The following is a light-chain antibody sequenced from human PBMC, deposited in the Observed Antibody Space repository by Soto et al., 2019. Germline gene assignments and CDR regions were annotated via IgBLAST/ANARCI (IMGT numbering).Light chain of an antibody. CDR1: QSVTSSY. V-gene: IGKV3-20*01. CDR3: QQYGSSPYT. Sequence: EIVLTQSPGTLSFSPGERATLSCRASQSVTSSYLAWYQQRPGQAPRLVIYGASSRVTGIPDRFSGSGSGTDFTLTISSLEPEDFAVYYCQQYGSSPYTFGQGTKVEI. J-gene: IGKJ2*01. CDR2: GAS.